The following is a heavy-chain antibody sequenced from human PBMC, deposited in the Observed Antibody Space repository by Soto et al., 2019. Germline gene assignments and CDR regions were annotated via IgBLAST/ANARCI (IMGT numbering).Heavy chain of an antibody. CDR2: INHSGST. Sequence: PSETLSPTSTIYGGSFSVYYWTWIRQPPGTGLEWIGEINHSGSTNYNPSLKSRVTISVDTSKNQFSLKLTSVTAADTAVYYCARDKITGLFDYWGQGTLVT. D-gene: IGHD2-8*02. J-gene: IGHJ4*02. V-gene: IGHV4-34*01. CDR1: GGSFSVYY. CDR3: ARDKITGLFDY.